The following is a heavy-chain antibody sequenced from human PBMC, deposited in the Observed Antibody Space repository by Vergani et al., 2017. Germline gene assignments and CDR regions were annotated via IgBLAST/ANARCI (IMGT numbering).Heavy chain of an antibody. CDR3: ARQNPYGSAHVDL. J-gene: IGHJ4*02. Sequence: QVDLQESGPGLVKSSETLSLNCAVSGYSVGSGYYWGWIRQPPGRGLEWIGCVHRNGNTYYTSCLRSRATIARDTSKNQFSLRRTSVTAADTAVYYCARQNPYGSAHVDLWGRGVLVTVSA. CDR2: VHRNGNT. D-gene: IGHD3-10*01. CDR1: GYSVGSGYY. V-gene: IGHV4-38-2*01.